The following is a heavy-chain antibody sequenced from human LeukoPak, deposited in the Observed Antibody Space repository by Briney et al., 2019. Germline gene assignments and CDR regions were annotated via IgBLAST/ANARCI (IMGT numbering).Heavy chain of an antibody. Sequence: ASVKVSCKASGYTFTSYDINWVRQATGQGLEWMGWMNPNSGGTNYAQKFQGRVTMTRDTSISTAYMELSGLRSDDTAVYYCARGITIFVHMDVWGKGTTVTVSS. CDR3: ARGITIFVHMDV. V-gene: IGHV1-2*02. CDR2: MNPNSGGT. J-gene: IGHJ6*03. D-gene: IGHD3-3*01. CDR1: GYTFTSYD.